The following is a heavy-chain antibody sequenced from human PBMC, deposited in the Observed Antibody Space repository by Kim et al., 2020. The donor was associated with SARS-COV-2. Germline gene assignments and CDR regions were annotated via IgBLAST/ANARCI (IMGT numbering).Heavy chain of an antibody. Sequence: GGSLRLSCAASGFTFSSYAMHWARQAPGKGLEWVAVISYDGSNKYYADSVKGRFTISRDNSKNTLYLQMNSLRAEDTAVYYCARDKHPMVRGVTYRTEFDYWGQGTLVTVSS. D-gene: IGHD3-10*01. CDR2: ISYDGSNK. V-gene: IGHV3-30*04. CDR1: GFTFSSYA. CDR3: ARDKHPMVRGVTYRTEFDY. J-gene: IGHJ4*02.